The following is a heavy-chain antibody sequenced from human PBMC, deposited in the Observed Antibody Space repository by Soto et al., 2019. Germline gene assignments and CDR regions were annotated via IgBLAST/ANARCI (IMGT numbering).Heavy chain of an antibody. CDR2: ISASGRST. D-gene: IGHD3-10*01. CDR3: ASGALSIYLFDS. CDR1: GFTFSSSA. J-gene: IGHJ4*02. Sequence: GGSLRLSCAASGFTFSSSAMSWVRQAPEKGLEWVSTISASGRSTWYADSVKGRFTISRDNSKNTLYVQMNTLRAEDTAIYYCASGALSIYLFDSWGQGTLVTVSS. V-gene: IGHV3-23*01.